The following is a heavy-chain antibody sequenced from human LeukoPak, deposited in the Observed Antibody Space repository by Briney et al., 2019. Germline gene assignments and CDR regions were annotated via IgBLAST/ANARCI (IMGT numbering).Heavy chain of an antibody. CDR3: ATILPVNYYMDV. D-gene: IGHD2-21*01. CDR1: AGSISSSY. J-gene: IGHJ6*03. Sequence: TSETLSLTCTVSAGSISSSYWSWIRQPPGKGLESIGYIYYNGHTNYNPSLKSRVTISVDTSKNQFTLKLSSVTAAGTAVYYCATILPVNYYMDVWGKGTTVTVSS. V-gene: IGHV4-59*01. CDR2: IYYNGHT.